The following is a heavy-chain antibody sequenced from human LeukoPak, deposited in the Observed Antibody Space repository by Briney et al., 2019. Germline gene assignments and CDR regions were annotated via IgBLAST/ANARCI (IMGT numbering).Heavy chain of an antibody. CDR3: ARYWSIDAFDI. J-gene: IGHJ3*02. CDR1: GFTINTYW. V-gene: IGHV3-7*03. CDR2: IKQDGSEK. D-gene: IGHD6-6*01. Sequence: GGSLRLSFAASGFTINTYWMSWVRQAPGKGLEWVANIKQDGSEKYYVDSVKGRFTISRDNSKNTLYLQMNSLRAEDTAVYYCARYWSIDAFDIWGQGTMVTVSS.